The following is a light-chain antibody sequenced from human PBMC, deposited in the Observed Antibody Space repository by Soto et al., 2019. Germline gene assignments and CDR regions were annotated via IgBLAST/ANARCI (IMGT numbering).Light chain of an antibody. V-gene: IGKV1-5*03. J-gene: IGKJ2*01. CDR2: KAS. CDR3: QRYSTYSYT. CDR1: QRVSSW. Sequence: DIQMTQSPSTLSASVGDRVTITCRASQRVSSWLAWYQHKPGKAPRLLIYKASTLQSGVPSRFSGSGSGTEFTLTISSLQPDDFATYYCQRYSTYSYTFGQGTKVDI.